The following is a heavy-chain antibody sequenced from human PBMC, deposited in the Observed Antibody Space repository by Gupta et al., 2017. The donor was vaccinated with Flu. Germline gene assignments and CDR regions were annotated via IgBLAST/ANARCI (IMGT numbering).Heavy chain of an antibody. J-gene: IGHJ4*01. CDR2: INYIHGDT. V-gene: IGHV3-23*01. CDR1: GFTFTSYA. CDR3: AKYEVVSGRGYFDY. Sequence: EVQLLESGGDLVQPGGSLRLSCVASGFTFTSYAMAWVRQAPGTGLEWVSTINYIHGDTYYADSVKGRFTISRDNSKNALFLQMSSLRVEDTAIYYCAKYEVVSGRGYFDYWGQGTLVTVSA. D-gene: IGHD5/OR15-5a*01.